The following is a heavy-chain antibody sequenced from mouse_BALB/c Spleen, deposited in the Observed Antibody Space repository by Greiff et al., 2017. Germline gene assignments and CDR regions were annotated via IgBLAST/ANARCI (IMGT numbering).Heavy chain of an antibody. Sequence: EVMLVESGGGLVQPGGSLKLSCAASGFTFSSYTMSWVRQTPEKRLEWVAYISNGGGSTYYPDTVKGRFTISRDNAKNTLYLQMSSLQSEDTAMYYCARYPDDYGSSAYAMDDWGQGTSVTVSS. CDR3: ARYPDDYGSSAYAMDD. J-gene: IGHJ4*01. V-gene: IGHV5-12-2*01. CDR2: ISNGGGST. CDR1: GFTFSSYT. D-gene: IGHD1-1*01.